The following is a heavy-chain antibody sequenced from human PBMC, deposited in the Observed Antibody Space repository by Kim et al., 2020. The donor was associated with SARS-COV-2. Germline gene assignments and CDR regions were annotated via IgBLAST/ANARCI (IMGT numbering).Heavy chain of an antibody. CDR3: ARDIMGYDSSGYYSDY. V-gene: IGHV4-39*07. J-gene: IGHJ4*02. Sequence: SLKRRVTISVDTSKNQFSLKLSSVTAADTAVYYCARDIMGYDSSGYYSDYWGQGTLVTVSS. D-gene: IGHD3-22*01.